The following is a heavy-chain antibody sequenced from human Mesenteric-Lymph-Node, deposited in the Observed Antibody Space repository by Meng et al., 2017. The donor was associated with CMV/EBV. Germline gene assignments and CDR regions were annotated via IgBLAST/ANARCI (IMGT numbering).Heavy chain of an antibody. Sequence: GGSLRLSCAASGFTFSGSAMHWVRQASGKGLEWVGRIRSKANSYATAYAASVKGRFTISRDDSKNTAYLQMNSLKTEDTAVYYCSITYYYDSSGPGRYWGQGTLVTVSS. CDR3: SITYYYDSSGPGRY. V-gene: IGHV3-73*01. J-gene: IGHJ4*02. CDR1: GFTFSGSA. D-gene: IGHD3-22*01. CDR2: IRSKANSYAT.